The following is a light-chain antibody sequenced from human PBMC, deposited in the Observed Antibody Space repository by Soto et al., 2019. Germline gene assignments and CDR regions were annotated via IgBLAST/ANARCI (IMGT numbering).Light chain of an antibody. CDR1: QSVSNNY. CDR3: QQYGSSGT. V-gene: IGKV3-20*01. CDR2: GAS. J-gene: IGKJ1*01. Sequence: EIVLTQSPGTLPLSPGERATLSCRASQSVSNNYLAWYQQKPGQAPRLLIYGASNRATGIPDRFSGSGSGTDFTLTISRLEPEDFAVHYCQQYGSSGTFGQGTKVDIK.